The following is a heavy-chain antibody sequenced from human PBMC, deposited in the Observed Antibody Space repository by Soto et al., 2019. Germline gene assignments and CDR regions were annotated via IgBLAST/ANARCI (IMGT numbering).Heavy chain of an antibody. CDR2: INAGNGNT. J-gene: IGHJ4*02. Sequence: QVQLVQSGAEVKKPGASVKVSCKASGYTFTSYAMHWVRQAPGQRLEWMGWINAGNGNTKYSQKFQGRVTITRDTSGSTAYMELSSLRSEDTAVYYCARGRRYGSGSYYKVGFDYWGQGTLFTVSS. CDR3: ARGRRYGSGSYYKVGFDY. CDR1: GYTFTSYA. V-gene: IGHV1-3*01. D-gene: IGHD3-10*01.